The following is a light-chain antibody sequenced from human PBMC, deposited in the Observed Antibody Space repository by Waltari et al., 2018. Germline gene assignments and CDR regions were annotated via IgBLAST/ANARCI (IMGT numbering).Light chain of an antibody. Sequence: DIVVTQSPDSLAVSLGEKATIPCKCSQSILYSANNKNYLPWFQKKPGQPPKLLIYWSSTRESGVPDRFSGSGSGTEFSLTISGLQAEDVAVYYCQQYYRNPYTFGQGTNLEI. J-gene: IGKJ2*01. CDR3: QQYYRNPYT. CDR2: WSS. V-gene: IGKV4-1*01. CDR1: QSILYSANNKNY.